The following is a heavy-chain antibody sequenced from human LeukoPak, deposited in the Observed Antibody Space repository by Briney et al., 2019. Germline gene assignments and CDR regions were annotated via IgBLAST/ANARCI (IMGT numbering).Heavy chain of an antibody. CDR1: GYSISSGYY. J-gene: IGHJ5*02. D-gene: IGHD6-13*01. Sequence: SETLSLTCTVSGYSISSGYYWAWIRPPPGKGLEWIGYIYYSGSTNYNPSLKSRVTISVDTSKNQFSLKLSSVTAADTAVYYCARELQLAAAGTQWFDPWGQGTLVTVSS. CDR2: IYYSGST. V-gene: IGHV4-61*01. CDR3: ARELQLAAAGTQWFDP.